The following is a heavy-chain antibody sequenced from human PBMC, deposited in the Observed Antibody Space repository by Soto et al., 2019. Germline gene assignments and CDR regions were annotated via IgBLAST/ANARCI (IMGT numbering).Heavy chain of an antibody. CDR1: GGTFSSYA. CDR2: IIPIFGTA. Sequence: SVKVSCKASGGTFSSYAISWVRQAPGQGLEWMGGIIPIFGTANYAQKFQGKVTITADKSTSTAYMELSSLRSEDTAVYYCARDLYYYDSSGYYLWYFDLWGRGTLVTVSS. D-gene: IGHD3-22*01. CDR3: ARDLYYYDSSGYYLWYFDL. V-gene: IGHV1-69*06. J-gene: IGHJ2*01.